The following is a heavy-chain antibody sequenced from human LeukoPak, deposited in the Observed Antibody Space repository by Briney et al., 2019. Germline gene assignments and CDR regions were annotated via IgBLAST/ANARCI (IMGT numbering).Heavy chain of an antibody. J-gene: IGHJ4*02. Sequence: GASVKVSCKASGYTFPIYYMHWVRQAPGQGHEWMGWINPNSGGTNYEQKFQGRVTMTRDTSISTAYMELSRLRSDDTAVYYCAREHSSSSGKVFDYWGQGTLVTVSS. CDR2: INPNSGGT. V-gene: IGHV1-2*02. D-gene: IGHD6-6*01. CDR1: GYTFPIYY. CDR3: AREHSSSSGKVFDY.